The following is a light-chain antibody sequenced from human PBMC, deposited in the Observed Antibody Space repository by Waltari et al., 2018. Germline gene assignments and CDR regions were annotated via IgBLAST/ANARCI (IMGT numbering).Light chain of an antibody. CDR2: DVS. J-gene: IGLJ1*01. Sequence: WYQQHPGTAPQLLIADVSKRPSGVSARFSGSRSGYTASLTISGLQTEDEADYYCSAYTATDTYVFGSGTTVTVL. CDR3: SAYTATDTYV. V-gene: IGLV2-14*03.